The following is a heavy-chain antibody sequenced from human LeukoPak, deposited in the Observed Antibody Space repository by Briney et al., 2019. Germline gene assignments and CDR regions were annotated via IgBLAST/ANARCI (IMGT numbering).Heavy chain of an antibody. CDR2: IRYDGSNK. Sequence: GGSLRLSCAASGFTFSSYGMHWVRQAPGKGLEWVTFIRYDGSNKYYADSVKGRFTISRDNSKNTLYLQMNSLRAEDTAVYYCAKDSLAYCGGDCYEDAFDIWGQGTMVTVSS. CDR3: AKDSLAYCGGDCYEDAFDI. CDR1: GFTFSSYG. V-gene: IGHV3-30*02. J-gene: IGHJ3*02. D-gene: IGHD2-21*02.